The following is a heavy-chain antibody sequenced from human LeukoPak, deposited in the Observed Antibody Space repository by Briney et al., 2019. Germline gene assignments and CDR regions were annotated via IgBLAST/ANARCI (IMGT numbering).Heavy chain of an antibody. J-gene: IGHJ6*03. Sequence: SVKVSCKASGGTFSSYAISWVRQAPGQGLEWMGGIIPIFGTANYAQKFRGRVTITTDESTSTAYMELSSLRSEDTAVYYCASHIAARDYYYYYMDVWGKGTTVTVSS. D-gene: IGHD6-6*01. CDR2: IIPIFGTA. CDR1: GGTFSSYA. CDR3: ASHIAARDYYYYYMDV. V-gene: IGHV1-69*05.